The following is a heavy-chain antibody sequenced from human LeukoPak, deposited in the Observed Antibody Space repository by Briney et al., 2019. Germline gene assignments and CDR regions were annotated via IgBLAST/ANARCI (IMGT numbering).Heavy chain of an antibody. D-gene: IGHD6-6*01. CDR3: CVGVLSSVFFDY. CDR1: GFTFSDYA. Sequence: SGGSLRLSCSASGFTFSDYALNWVRQAPGMGLVWVSTINVGGATAYYADSVKGRFTTSRDTSKNTLYLYMNSLRAEDTALYYCCVGVLSSVFFDYWGQGSPVTVSS. CDR2: INVGGATA. V-gene: IGHV3-23*01. J-gene: IGHJ4*02.